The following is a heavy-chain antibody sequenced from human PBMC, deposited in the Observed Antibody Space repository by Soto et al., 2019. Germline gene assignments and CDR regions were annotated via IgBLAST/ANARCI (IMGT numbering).Heavy chain of an antibody. CDR2: IIPILGIA. Sequence: ASVKVSCKASGGTFSSYAISWVRQAPGQGLEWMGRIIPILGIANYAQKFQGRVTITADKSTSTAYMELSSLRSEDTAVYYCARDIVGATIFAFDIWGQGTMVTVSS. CDR3: ARDIVGATIFAFDI. D-gene: IGHD1-26*01. J-gene: IGHJ3*02. V-gene: IGHV1-69*04. CDR1: GGTFSSYA.